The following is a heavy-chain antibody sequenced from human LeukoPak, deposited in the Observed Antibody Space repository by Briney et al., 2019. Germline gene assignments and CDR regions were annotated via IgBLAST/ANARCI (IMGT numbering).Heavy chain of an antibody. CDR2: IYSGGST. D-gene: IGHD6-19*01. CDR1: GFTVSSDY. CDR3: ARQNSGRYFDY. J-gene: IGHJ4*02. Sequence: GGSLRLSCAASGFTVSSDYMSWVRQAPGKGLEWVSAIYSGGSTYYADSVKGRFTISRDNSKNTLYLQMNSLRAEDTAVYYCARQNSGRYFDYWGQGTLVTVSS. V-gene: IGHV3-53*01.